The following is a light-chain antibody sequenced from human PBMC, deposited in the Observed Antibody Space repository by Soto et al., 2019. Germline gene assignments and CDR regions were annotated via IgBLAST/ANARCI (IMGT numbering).Light chain of an antibody. CDR2: GVT. V-gene: IGLV2-8*01. CDR3: YSYAGRNILV. Sequence: QSALAQPPSASGSPGQSVTISCTGSGSDIGAYNFVSWYQQHPGNAPKLMIFGVTERPSGVPDRFSGSKSGNTASLTVSELQADDEAFYYCYSYAGRNILVFCGGTQLTVL. J-gene: IGLJ3*02. CDR1: GSDIGAYNF.